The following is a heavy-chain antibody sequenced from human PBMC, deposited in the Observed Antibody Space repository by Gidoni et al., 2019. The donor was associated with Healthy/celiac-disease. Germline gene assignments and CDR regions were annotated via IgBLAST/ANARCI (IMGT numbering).Heavy chain of an antibody. CDR3: ATNLYNWNYSDAFDI. Sequence: EVQLLESGGGLVQPGVSLRLSCSASGFTFSCYAMSWVRQAPGKGLEWVSAISGSGGSTYYADSVKGRFTIYRDNSKNTLYLQMNSLRAEDTAVYYCATNLYNWNYSDAFDIWGQGTMVTVSS. CDR2: ISGSGGST. J-gene: IGHJ3*02. D-gene: IGHD1-7*01. CDR1: GFTFSCYA. V-gene: IGHV3-23*01.